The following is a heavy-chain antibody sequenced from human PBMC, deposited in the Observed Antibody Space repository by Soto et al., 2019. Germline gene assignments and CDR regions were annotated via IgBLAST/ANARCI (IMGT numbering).Heavy chain of an antibody. J-gene: IGHJ5*02. CDR1: GGSISSGDYY. CDR2: IYYSGST. V-gene: IGHV4-30-4*01. D-gene: IGHD3-10*01. CDR3: ARGITMVRGVRSTNWFDP. Sequence: QVQLQESGPGLVKPSQTLSLTCTVSGGSISSGDYYWSWIRQPPGKGLEWIGYIYYSGSTYYNPSLKSRVTISVDTSKNQFSLKLSSVTAADTAVYYCARGITMVRGVRSTNWFDPWGQGTLVTVSS.